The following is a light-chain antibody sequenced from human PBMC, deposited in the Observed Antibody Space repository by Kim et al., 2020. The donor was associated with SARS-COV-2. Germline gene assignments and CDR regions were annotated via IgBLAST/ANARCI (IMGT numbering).Light chain of an antibody. Sequence: SYELTQPPSVSVSPGQTASITCSGTNLGDKYAYWYQQKPGQSPVLVIYQLTKRPSGISQRFSGFSSGNTATLTISPAQTMDETDYYCQAWDSGTAVFGGGTQLTVL. CDR2: QLT. V-gene: IGLV3-1*01. CDR3: QAWDSGTAV. CDR1: NLGDKY. J-gene: IGLJ2*01.